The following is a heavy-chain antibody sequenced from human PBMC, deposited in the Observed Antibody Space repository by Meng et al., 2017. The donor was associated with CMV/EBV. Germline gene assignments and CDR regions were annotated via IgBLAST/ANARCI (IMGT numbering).Heavy chain of an antibody. CDR3: ARDPGRVYYYYGMDV. CDR1: GGSFSGYY. Sequence: SETLSPTCAVYGGSFSGYYWSWIRQPPGKGLEWIGEINHSGSTNYNPSLKSRVTISVDTSKNQLSLKLSSVTAADTAVYYCARDPGRVYYYYGMDVWGQGTTVTVSS. D-gene: IGHD3-10*01. J-gene: IGHJ6*02. CDR2: INHSGST. V-gene: IGHV4-34*01.